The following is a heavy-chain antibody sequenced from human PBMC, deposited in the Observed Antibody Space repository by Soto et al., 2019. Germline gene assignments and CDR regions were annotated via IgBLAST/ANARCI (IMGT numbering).Heavy chain of an antibody. V-gene: IGHV4-59*02. Sequence: KPSETLSLTCSVSGDSVRSYYWSWFRQSPGKGLEWTGYISNSGSTKYNPSLKSRVTMSIDTSRNQFSLTMTSVTAADTAFYYCTRGGSGYSSTWAAYWGQGTLVTVSS. J-gene: IGHJ4*02. CDR2: ISNSGST. CDR3: TRGGSGYSSTWAAY. CDR1: GDSVRSYY. D-gene: IGHD6-13*01.